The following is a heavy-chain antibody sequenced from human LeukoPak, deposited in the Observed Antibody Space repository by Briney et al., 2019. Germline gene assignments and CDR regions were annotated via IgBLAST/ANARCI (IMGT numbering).Heavy chain of an antibody. D-gene: IGHD3-3*01. CDR2: INPSGGST. V-gene: IGHV1-46*01. J-gene: IGHJ5*02. CDR1: GYTFTSYY. CDR3: ANSPRILWFDP. Sequence: SVKVSCKASGYTFTSYYMHWVRQAPGQGLEWMGIINPSGGSTSYAQKFQGRVTMTRDTSTSTVYMELSSLRSEDTAVYYCANSPRILWFDPWGQGTLVTVSS.